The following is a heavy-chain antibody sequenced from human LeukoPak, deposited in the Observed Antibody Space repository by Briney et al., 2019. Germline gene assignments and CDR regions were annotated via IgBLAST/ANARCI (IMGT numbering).Heavy chain of an antibody. V-gene: IGHV1-24*01. J-gene: IGHJ4*02. Sequence: ASVKVSCKVSGYTLTELSMHWVRQAPGKGLEWRGGFDPEDGETIYAQKFQGRVTMTEDTSTDTAYMELSSLRSEDTAVYYCATFWGTTYDKYYFDYWGQGTLVTVSS. CDR3: ATFWGTTYDKYYFDY. CDR2: FDPEDGET. CDR1: GYTLTELS. D-gene: IGHD3-16*01.